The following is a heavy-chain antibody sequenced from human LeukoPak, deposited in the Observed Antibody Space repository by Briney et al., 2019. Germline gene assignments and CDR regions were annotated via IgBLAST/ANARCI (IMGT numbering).Heavy chain of an antibody. Sequence: SETLSLTCTVSGVSISTYYWSWIRQHPGKGLEWIGYISDVGSNDYNPSLKSRVTISVDTSKNQFSLNLSSVTAADMAVYYCATPSYSSSWGTIDVWGQGTMVTVSS. CDR2: ISDVGSN. CDR1: GVSISTYY. V-gene: IGHV4-4*08. D-gene: IGHD6-13*01. J-gene: IGHJ3*01. CDR3: ATPSYSSSWGTIDV.